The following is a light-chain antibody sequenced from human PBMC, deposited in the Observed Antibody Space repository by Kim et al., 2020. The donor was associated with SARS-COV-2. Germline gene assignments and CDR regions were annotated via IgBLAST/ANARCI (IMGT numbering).Light chain of an antibody. CDR2: DAS. J-gene: IGKJ4*01. V-gene: IGKV1-33*01. Sequence: AAVGDRVTITCQASKEIRNYLSWYQKKPEKAPKLLIYDASNLETGVPSRFSGSGSGTDFTFTISSLQPEDIATYYCQQYDNLLGAFGGGTKVDIK. CDR3: QQYDNLLGA. CDR1: KEIRNY.